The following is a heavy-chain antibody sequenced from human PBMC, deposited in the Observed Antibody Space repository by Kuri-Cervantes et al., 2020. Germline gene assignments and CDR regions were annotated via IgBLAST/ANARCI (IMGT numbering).Heavy chain of an antibody. J-gene: IGHJ6*03. CDR3: TRDLDYYYYMDV. D-gene: IGHD3-16*01. CDR1: GFTFSSYA. CDR2: ISGSGGST. V-gene: IGHV3-23*01. Sequence: GGSLRLSCAASGFTFSSYAMSWVRQAPGKGLEWVSAISGSGGSTYYADSVKGRFTISRDNSKNALYLQMNSLRAEDTAVYYCTRDLDYYYYMDVWGKGTTVTVSS.